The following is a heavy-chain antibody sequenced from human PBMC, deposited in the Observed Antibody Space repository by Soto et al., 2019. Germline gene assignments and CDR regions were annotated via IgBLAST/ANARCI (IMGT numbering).Heavy chain of an antibody. CDR1: GYTFTSYT. CDR2: IIPIFGTA. V-gene: IGHV1-69*13. Sequence: GASVKVSCKASGYTFTSYTMHWVRQAPGQGLEWMGGIIPIFGTANYAQKFQGRVTITADESTSTAYMELSSLRSEDTAVYYCARGSQRGYGDYYYYYGMDVWGQGTTVTVSS. J-gene: IGHJ6*02. CDR3: ARGSQRGYGDYYYYYGMDV. D-gene: IGHD5-18*01.